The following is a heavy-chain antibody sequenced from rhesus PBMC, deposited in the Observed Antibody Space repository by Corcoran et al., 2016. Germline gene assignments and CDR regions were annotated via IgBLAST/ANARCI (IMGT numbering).Heavy chain of an antibody. Sequence: QVQLVQSGAEIKQPGASVKLSCKASGYTFTSYYMHWVRQPPGQGLEWIGLISPYNGNKGYAQNCQGRDTITTDTSTSTGYMELSSQRSEDTAVYYCTRSIAAAGPLDSWGQGVVVTVSS. CDR1: GYTFTSYY. D-gene: IGHD6-31*01. CDR2: ISPYNGNK. J-gene: IGHJ6*01. CDR3: TRSIAAAGPLDS. V-gene: IGHV1-180*01.